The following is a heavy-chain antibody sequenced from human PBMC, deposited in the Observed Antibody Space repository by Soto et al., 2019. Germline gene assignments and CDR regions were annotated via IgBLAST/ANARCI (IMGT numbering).Heavy chain of an antibody. J-gene: IGHJ4*02. Sequence: SETLSLTCTVSGSSVSRYYWGWIRQPPGKGLECIGYISYTENTNYNPSLKSRVTMSLDTSRNQISLNLTSVSAADTAVYYCARRATRSYDHWGQGALVTVSS. CDR1: GSSVSRYY. CDR3: ARRATRSYDH. V-gene: IGHV4-59*08. CDR2: ISYTENT.